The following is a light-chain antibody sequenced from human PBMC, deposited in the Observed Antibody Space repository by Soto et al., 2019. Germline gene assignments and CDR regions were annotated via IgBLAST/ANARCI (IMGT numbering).Light chain of an antibody. CDR1: SSHIGAGYD. V-gene: IGLV1-40*01. CDR2: GNT. Sequence: QPVLTQPPSVSGAPGQRVTISCTGSSSHIGAGYDVHWYQQLPGRAPKLLIYGNTNRPSGVPDRFSGSKSGTSASLAITGLQAEDEADYYCLSFDSSLSVVFGGGTKLTVL. J-gene: IGLJ2*01. CDR3: LSFDSSLSVV.